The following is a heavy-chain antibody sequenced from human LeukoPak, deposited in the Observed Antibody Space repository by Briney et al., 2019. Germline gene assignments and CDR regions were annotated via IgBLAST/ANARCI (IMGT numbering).Heavy chain of an antibody. CDR3: ATTDEPGELSFDY. CDR1: GYALTDLS. CDR2: FDPEDGET. J-gene: IGHJ4*02. Sequence: ASVKVSCKVSGYALTDLSMHWVRQAPGKGLEWMGGFDPEDGETIYAQKFQGRVTMTEDTSTDTAYMELSSLRSEDTAVYYCATTDEPGELSFDYWGQGTLVTVSS. V-gene: IGHV1-24*01. D-gene: IGHD1-26*01.